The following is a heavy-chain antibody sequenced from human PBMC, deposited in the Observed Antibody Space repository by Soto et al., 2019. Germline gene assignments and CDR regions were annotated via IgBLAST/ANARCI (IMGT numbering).Heavy chain of an antibody. J-gene: IGHJ4*02. Sequence: QVQLQESGPGLVKPSGTLSLTCTVSSGSMSSSNWWNWVRQSPGKGLEWIGEAHHSGRINYNPSLKSRVTISVDKSKNHFSLKLSSVTAADTAVYYCARSEATGLDYWGQGTLVTVSS. CDR3: ARSEATGLDY. CDR2: AHHSGRI. V-gene: IGHV4-4*02. CDR1: SGSMSSSNW. D-gene: IGHD1-26*01.